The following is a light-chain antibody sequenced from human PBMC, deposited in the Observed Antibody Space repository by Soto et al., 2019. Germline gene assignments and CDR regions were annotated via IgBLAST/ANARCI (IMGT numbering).Light chain of an antibody. CDR2: GAS. Sequence: ESVLTQSPGTLSLSPGERATLSCRASQSVSSNYLAWYQRKPGQAPRLLIYGASSRATGIPDRFSGSGSGTDFTLTISRLEPEDFAVYYCQQYHTWTFGQGTKVDIK. J-gene: IGKJ1*01. CDR3: QQYHTWT. V-gene: IGKV3-20*01. CDR1: QSVSSNY.